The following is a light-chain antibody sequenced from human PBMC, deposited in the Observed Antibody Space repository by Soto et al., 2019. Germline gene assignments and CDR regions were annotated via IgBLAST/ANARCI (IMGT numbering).Light chain of an antibody. CDR3: QQRSSWPIT. CDR1: QSIRSY. V-gene: IGKV1-39*01. CDR2: AAY. Sequence: DIELTQSPSSLSPSVGDRLTITWRATQSIRSYLNWYQQKPGKAPSLLLYAAYSXQSAVPSRFSGSGSGADFNLTISSLEPEDFAVYYCQQRSSWPITFGQGTRLEIK. J-gene: IGKJ5*01.